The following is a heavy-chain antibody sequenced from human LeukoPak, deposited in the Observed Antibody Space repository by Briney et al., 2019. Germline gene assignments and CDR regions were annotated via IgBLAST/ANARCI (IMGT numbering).Heavy chain of an antibody. D-gene: IGHD3-10*01. V-gene: IGHV1-8*01. CDR3: ARYIGVRGVITKRYYFDY. J-gene: IGHJ4*02. CDR2: MNPNSGNT. CDR1: GYTFSSYD. Sequence: VSVNVSCKASGYTFSSYDIKWVRQATGQGLAWMGWMNPNSGNTGYAQKFQGRVTMTRHTSISTAYMELSSLRSECTAVYYRARYIGVRGVITKRYYFDYWGQGTLVTVSS.